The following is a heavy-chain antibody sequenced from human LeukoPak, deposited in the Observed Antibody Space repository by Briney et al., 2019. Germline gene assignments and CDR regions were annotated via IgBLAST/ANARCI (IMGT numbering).Heavy chain of an antibody. CDR3: ARRRGGSEDAFDI. CDR2: IDPSDSYT. J-gene: IGHJ3*02. D-gene: IGHD3-10*01. Sequence: KNGESLRISCKGSGYSFTSYWISWVRQMPRKGLEWMGRIDPSDSYTNYSPSFQGHVTISADKSISTAYLQWSSLKASDTAMYYCARRRGGSEDAFDIWGQGTMVTVSS. CDR1: GYSFTSYW. V-gene: IGHV5-10-1*01.